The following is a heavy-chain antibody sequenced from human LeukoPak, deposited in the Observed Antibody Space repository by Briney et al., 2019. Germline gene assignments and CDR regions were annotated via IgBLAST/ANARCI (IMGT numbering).Heavy chain of an antibody. J-gene: IGHJ4*02. CDR2: IYYSGST. CDR3: VGSIRTYYFDY. CDR1: GASIRSHY. D-gene: IGHD3-10*01. V-gene: IGHV4-59*11. Sequence: SSETLSLTCTVSGASIRSHYWSWIRQPPGKGLEWIGYIYYSGSTNYNPSLKSRVTISVDTSKNQFSLKLSSVTAADTAVYYCVGSIRTYYFDYWGQGTLVTVSS.